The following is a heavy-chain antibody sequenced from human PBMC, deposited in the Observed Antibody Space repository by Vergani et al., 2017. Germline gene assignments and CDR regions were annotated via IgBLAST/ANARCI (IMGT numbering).Heavy chain of an antibody. Sequence: QVQLVESGGGVVQPGRSLRLSCAASGFTFSSYGMHWVRQAPGKGLEWVAVIWYDGSNKYYADSVKGRFTISRDNSKNTLYLQMNSLRAEDTAVYYCARDLVDSSGYYGGGYYYYGMDVWGQGTTVTVSS. CDR1: GFTFSSYG. V-gene: IGHV3-33*01. J-gene: IGHJ6*02. CDR2: IWYDGSNK. CDR3: ARDLVDSSGYYGGGYYYYGMDV. D-gene: IGHD3-22*01.